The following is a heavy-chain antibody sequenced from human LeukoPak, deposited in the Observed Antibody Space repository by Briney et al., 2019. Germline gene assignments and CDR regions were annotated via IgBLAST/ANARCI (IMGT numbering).Heavy chain of an antibody. CDR2: INHSGST. D-gene: IGHD3-22*01. CDR1: GFAFSSYA. V-gene: IGHV4-34*01. CDR3: ARGLYDSSHFDY. J-gene: IGHJ4*02. Sequence: GSLRLSCVASGFAFSSYAMNWVRQPPGKGLEWIGEINHSGSTNYNPSLKSRVTISVDTSKNQFSLKLSSVTAADTAVYYCARGLYDSSHFDYWGQGTLVTVSS.